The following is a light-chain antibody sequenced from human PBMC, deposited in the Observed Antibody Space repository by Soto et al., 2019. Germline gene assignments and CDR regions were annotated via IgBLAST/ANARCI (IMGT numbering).Light chain of an antibody. J-gene: IGLJ2*01. CDR1: SSNTGSNY. CDR2: TNN. CDR3: AAWDDSLSGRV. V-gene: IGLV1-47*01. Sequence: QSVLTQPTSASGTPGQRVTISCSGSSSNTGSNYVYWYQQLPGTAPKLLIDTNNQRPSGVPDRFSGSKSGTSASLAISGLRSEDEANYYCAAWDDSLSGRVFGGGTQLTVL.